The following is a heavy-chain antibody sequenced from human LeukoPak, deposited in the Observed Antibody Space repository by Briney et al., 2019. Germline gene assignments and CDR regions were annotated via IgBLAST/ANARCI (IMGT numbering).Heavy chain of an antibody. Sequence: GALRLSRAASGFTFSSYALDWVRQAPGKGLEWVAVISKDGNSRNYADSVKGRFTISRDNSKNTLYLQMNSLRPEDTAVYYCAGESFDIWGQGTTVTVSS. CDR2: ISKDGNSR. V-gene: IGHV3-30*04. J-gene: IGHJ3*02. CDR1: GFTFSSYA. CDR3: AGESFDI.